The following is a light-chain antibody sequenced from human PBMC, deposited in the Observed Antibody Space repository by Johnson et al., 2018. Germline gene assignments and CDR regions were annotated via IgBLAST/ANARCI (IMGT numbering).Light chain of an antibody. Sequence: QSVLTQPPSVSAAPGQKVTISFSGSSSNIGNNYVSWYQQLPGTAPKLLIYENNKRPSGIPDRFSGSKSGPSATLRIPGLQPGDEADYYCGTWDSSLSAGNVFGTGTKVTVL. CDR3: GTWDSSLSAGNV. CDR1: SSNIGNNY. CDR2: ENN. J-gene: IGLJ1*01. V-gene: IGLV1-51*02.